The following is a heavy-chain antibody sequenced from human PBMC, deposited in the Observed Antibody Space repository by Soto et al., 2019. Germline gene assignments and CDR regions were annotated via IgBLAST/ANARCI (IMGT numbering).Heavy chain of an antibody. D-gene: IGHD1-26*01. CDR2: ISWNSGSI. CDR3: ARVRPHSGSYPNDY. Sequence: PGGSLRLSCAASGFTFDDYAMHWVRQAPGKGLEWVSGISWNSGSIGYADSVKGRFTISRDNSKNSLYLQMNSLRAEDTALYYCARVRPHSGSYPNDYWGQRTLVTVSS. J-gene: IGHJ4*02. CDR1: GFTFDDYA. V-gene: IGHV3-9*01.